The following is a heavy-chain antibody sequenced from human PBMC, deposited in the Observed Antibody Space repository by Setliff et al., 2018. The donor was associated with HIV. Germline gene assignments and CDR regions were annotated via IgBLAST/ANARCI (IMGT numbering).Heavy chain of an antibody. V-gene: IGHV1-18*01. Sequence: ASVKVSCKASGYTFTSCGISWVRQAPGQGLEWMGWISAYNGNTNYAQKLQGRVTMTTDTSTSTAYMELSRLRSDDTAVYYCVRAYDQDFQHWGQGTVVTVSS. CDR1: GYTFTSCG. CDR2: ISAYNGNT. D-gene: IGHD3-22*01. J-gene: IGHJ1*01. CDR3: VRAYDQDFQH.